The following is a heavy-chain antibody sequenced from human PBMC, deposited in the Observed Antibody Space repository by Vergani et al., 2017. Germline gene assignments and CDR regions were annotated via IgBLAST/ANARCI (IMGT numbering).Heavy chain of an antibody. J-gene: IGHJ4*02. D-gene: IGHD3-22*01. V-gene: IGHV3-23*01. CDR3: ARKKYYDSKDYYQVEPFDY. Sequence: EVQLLESGGSLKQPGGSVRLSCAASVFTFSTFAMHWVRQAPGKGLEWVSALTGGGGSTYYADSFKGRFIISRDNSRDTLYLQMNSLRPEDTAIYYCARKKYYDSKDYYQVEPFDYWGQGTLVTVSS. CDR2: LTGGGGST. CDR1: VFTFSTFA.